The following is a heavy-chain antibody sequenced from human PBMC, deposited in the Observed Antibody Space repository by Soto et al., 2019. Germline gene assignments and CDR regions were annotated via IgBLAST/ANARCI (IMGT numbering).Heavy chain of an antibody. CDR1: GFTFSGYW. Sequence: EVQLVESGGGLVQPGGSLRLSCAASGFTFSGYWMSWVRQAPGKGLEWVANIKQDGSEQFYVDSGKGRFTISRDNAKNSLYLQMNSLRAEDTAVYYCAREAVWGQGTRVTVSS. CDR2: IKQDGSEQ. CDR3: AREAV. V-gene: IGHV3-7*05. J-gene: IGHJ6*02.